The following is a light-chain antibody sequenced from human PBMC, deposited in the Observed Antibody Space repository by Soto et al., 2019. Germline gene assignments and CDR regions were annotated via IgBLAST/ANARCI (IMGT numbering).Light chain of an antibody. CDR3: LQHNNYPPT. Sequence: DIQMTQSPSSLSASVGDRVTITCRASQDIRIDLGWFQQKPGKAPKRLIYAASSLQSGVPSRFSVSGSGTEFTLTLISLQPEDFATYYCLQHNNYPPTFGQGTKVEI. V-gene: IGKV1-17*01. CDR1: QDIRID. J-gene: IGKJ1*01. CDR2: AAS.